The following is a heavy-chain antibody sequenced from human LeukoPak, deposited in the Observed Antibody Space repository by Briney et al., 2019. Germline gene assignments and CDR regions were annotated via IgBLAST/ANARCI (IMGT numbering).Heavy chain of an antibody. J-gene: IGHJ5*02. CDR1: GGSFSGYY. Sequence: PSETLSLTCAVYGGSFSGYYWSWIRQPPGKGLEWIGEINHSGSTNYNPSLKSRVTISVDTSKNQFSLKLSSVTAADTAVYYCARGGPPQLRFLEWPRAYWFDPWGQGTLVTVSS. CDR2: INHSGST. V-gene: IGHV4-34*01. CDR3: ARGGPPQLRFLEWPRAYWFDP. D-gene: IGHD3-3*01.